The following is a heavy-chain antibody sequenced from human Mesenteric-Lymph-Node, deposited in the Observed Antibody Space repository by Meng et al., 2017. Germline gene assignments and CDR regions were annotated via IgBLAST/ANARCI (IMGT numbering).Heavy chain of an antibody. CDR2: MNPNSGNT. D-gene: IGHD5-18*01. V-gene: IGHV1-8*02. CDR3: ARVGNRYGYAY. Sequence: ASVKVSCKASGYTFTSYYMHWVRQAPGQGLEWMGWMNPNSGNTGYAQKFQGSVTMTTNTSISTAYMELSSLRSEDTAVYYCARVGNRYGYAYWGQGTLVTVSS. J-gene: IGHJ4*02. CDR1: GYTFTSYY.